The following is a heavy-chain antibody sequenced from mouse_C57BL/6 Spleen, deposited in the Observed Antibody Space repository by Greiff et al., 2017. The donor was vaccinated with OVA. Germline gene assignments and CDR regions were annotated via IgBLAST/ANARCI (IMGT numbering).Heavy chain of an antibody. CDR2: ILPGSGST. Sequence: QVQLQQSGAELMKPGASVKLSCKATGYTFTGYWIEWVKQRPGHGLEWIGEILPGSGSTNYNEKFKGKATFTADTSSNTAYMQLSSLTTEDSAIYYCARSAADYYGSSYYLDYGGQGTTLTVSS. CDR1: GYTFTGYW. CDR3: ARSAADYYGSSYYLDY. V-gene: IGHV1-9*01. J-gene: IGHJ2*01. D-gene: IGHD1-1*01.